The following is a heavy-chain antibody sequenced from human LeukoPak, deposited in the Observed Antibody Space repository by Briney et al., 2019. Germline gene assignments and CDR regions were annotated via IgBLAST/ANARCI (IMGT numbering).Heavy chain of an antibody. J-gene: IGHJ3*02. CDR1: GFTFSSYW. Sequence: GGSLRLSCADSGFTFSSYWMNWVRKAPGKGLEWVANIMEDGSEKYYVDSVKGRFTISRDNAKNSLYLQMNSLRAEDTAVYYCAREGNRRVFDIWGQGTMVTVSS. V-gene: IGHV3-7*01. CDR3: AREGNRRVFDI. CDR2: IMEDGSEK. D-gene: IGHD2/OR15-2a*01.